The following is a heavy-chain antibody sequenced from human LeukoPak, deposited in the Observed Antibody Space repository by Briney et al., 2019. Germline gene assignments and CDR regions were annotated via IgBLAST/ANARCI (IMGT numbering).Heavy chain of an antibody. Sequence: TLSLTCAVSGGSISSGGYSWSWIRQPPGKGLEWIGYIYHSGSTYYNPSLQSRVTISVDTSKNQFSLNLNPVTAADTAVYYCARGGAARLHFQNWGQGTLVTVSS. V-gene: IGHV4-30-2*01. CDR2: IYHSGST. D-gene: IGHD6-6*01. J-gene: IGHJ1*01. CDR1: GGSISSGGYS. CDR3: ARGGAARLHFQN.